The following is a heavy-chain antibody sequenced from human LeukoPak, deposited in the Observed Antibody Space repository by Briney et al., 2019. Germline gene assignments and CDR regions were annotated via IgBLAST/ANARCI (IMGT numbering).Heavy chain of an antibody. D-gene: IGHD6-19*01. J-gene: IGHJ5*02. Sequence: PGGSLRLSCAASGFTFSSYSMNWVRQAPGKGLEWVSSISSSSSYIYYADSVKGRFTISRDNAKNSLYLQMNGLRADDTAFYYCARDTAVAGLNWFDPWGQGTLVTVSS. CDR1: GFTFSSYS. CDR3: ARDTAVAGLNWFDP. V-gene: IGHV3-21*04. CDR2: ISSSSSYI.